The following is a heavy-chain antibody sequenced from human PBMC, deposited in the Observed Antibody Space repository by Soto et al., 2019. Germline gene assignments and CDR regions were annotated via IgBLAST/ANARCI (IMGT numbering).Heavy chain of an antibody. D-gene: IGHD4-17*01. J-gene: IGHJ4*02. CDR1: GGSISSGGYY. CDR2: IYYSGST. V-gene: IGHV4-31*03. CDR3: ARDGKDDYGDYVFDY. Sequence: QVQLQESGPGLVKPSQTLSLTCTVSGGSISSGGYYWSWIRQHPGKGLEWIGYIYYSGSTYYNPSLKSRVTISVDTPKNQFSLKLSSVTAADTAVYYCARDGKDDYGDYVFDYWGQGTLVTVSS.